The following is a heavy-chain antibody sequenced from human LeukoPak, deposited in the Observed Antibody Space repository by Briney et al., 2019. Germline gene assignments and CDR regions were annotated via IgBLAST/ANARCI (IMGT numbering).Heavy chain of an antibody. CDR3: ARLVYDFWAGYYMDL. J-gene: IGHJ3*01. D-gene: IGHD3-3*01. CDR2: IYVSGST. CDR1: GGSISNYD. V-gene: IGHV4-59*01. Sequence: SETLSLTCTVSGGSISNYDWSWIRQSPGKGLEWIGYIYVSGSTSYNPPLKSRVTISVDTSKNQFSLKLSSVTAAETAVYYCARLVYDFWAGYYMDLWGQGTMVTVSS.